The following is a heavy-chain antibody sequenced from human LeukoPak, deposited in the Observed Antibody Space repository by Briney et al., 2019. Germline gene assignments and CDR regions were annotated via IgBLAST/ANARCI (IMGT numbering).Heavy chain of an antibody. V-gene: IGHV3-53*01. Sequence: PGGSLRLSCAASGFTVSSNYMSWVRQAPGKGLEWVSVIYSGGSTYYADSVKGRFTISRDNSKNTLYLQMNSLRAEDTAVYYCARELGYCSSTSCRYFDYWGQGTLVTVSS. J-gene: IGHJ4*02. CDR2: IYSGGST. D-gene: IGHD2-2*01. CDR3: ARELGYCSSTSCRYFDY. CDR1: GFTVSSNY.